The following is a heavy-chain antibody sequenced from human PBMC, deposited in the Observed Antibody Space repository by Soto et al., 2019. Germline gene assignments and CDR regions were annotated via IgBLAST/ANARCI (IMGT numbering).Heavy chain of an antibody. D-gene: IGHD2-15*01. Sequence: GGSLRLSCAASGFTFISYAMSWVRQAPGKGLEWVSAISGSGGSTYYADSVKGRFTISRDNSKNTLYLQMSSLRAEDTAVYYCAKDRVAVPEGWFDPWGQGTVVTVSS. CDR3: AKDRVAVPEGWFDP. CDR1: GFTFISYA. V-gene: IGHV3-23*01. J-gene: IGHJ5*02. CDR2: ISGSGGST.